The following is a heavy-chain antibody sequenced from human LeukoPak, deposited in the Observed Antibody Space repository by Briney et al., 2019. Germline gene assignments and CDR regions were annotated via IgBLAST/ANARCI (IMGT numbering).Heavy chain of an antibody. CDR3: ARDNLGGSDAFDI. Sequence: SETLSLTCTVSGGSISSYYWSWIRQPPGKGLEWIGYIYYSGSTNYNPSLKSRVTISVDTSKNQFSLKLSSVTAADTAVYYCARDNLGGSDAFDIWGQGTMVTVSS. D-gene: IGHD3-16*01. CDR2: IYYSGST. J-gene: IGHJ3*02. CDR1: GGSISSYY. V-gene: IGHV4-59*01.